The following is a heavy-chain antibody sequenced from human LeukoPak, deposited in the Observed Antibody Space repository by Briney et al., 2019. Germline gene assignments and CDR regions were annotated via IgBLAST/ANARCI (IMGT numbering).Heavy chain of an antibody. CDR2: IYHSGST. J-gene: IGHJ4*02. D-gene: IGHD4-17*01. CDR1: GGSISSGGYS. Sequence: SQTLSLTCAVSGGSISSGGYSWSWIRQPPGKGLEWIAYIYHSGSTYYNPSLKSRVTISVDRSKNQFSLKLSSVTAADTAVYYCARGKGDYGADYFDYWGQGTLVTVSS. V-gene: IGHV4-30-2*01. CDR3: ARGKGDYGADYFDY.